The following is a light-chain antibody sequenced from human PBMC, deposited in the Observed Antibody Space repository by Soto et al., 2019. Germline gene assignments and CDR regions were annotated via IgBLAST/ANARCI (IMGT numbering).Light chain of an antibody. Sequence: EILMTQYPDSLAVSPGETATRSCRASQSLNTDLAWYQQKPGQAPRLLLYGASTRATGISTRFSGGGSGTEFTLTISGLQSEDSAVYYCQQYKSWPPITFGQGTRLEIK. CDR1: QSLNTD. CDR2: GAS. J-gene: IGKJ5*01. CDR3: QQYKSWPPIT. V-gene: IGKV3-15*01.